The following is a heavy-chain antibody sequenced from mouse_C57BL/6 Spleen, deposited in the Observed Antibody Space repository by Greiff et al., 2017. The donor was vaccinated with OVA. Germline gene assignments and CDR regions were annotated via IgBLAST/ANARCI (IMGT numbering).Heavy chain of an antibody. D-gene: IGHD1-1*01. Sequence: EVHLVESGGGLVKPGGSLKLSCAASGFTFSSYAMSWVRQTPEKRLEWVATISDGGSYTYYPDDVKGRFTISRDNAKNNLYLQMINLKSEDAAKYDRESDYSSSTWFAYWGQGTLVTVSA. CDR1: GFTFSSYA. J-gene: IGHJ3*01. CDR3: ESDYSSSTWFAY. CDR2: ISDGGSYT. V-gene: IGHV5-4*01.